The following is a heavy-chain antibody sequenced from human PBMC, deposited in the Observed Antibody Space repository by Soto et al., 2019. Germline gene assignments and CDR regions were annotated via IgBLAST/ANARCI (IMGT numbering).Heavy chain of an antibody. V-gene: IGHV3-30*18. CDR2: ISFDGSSE. CDR3: GKSHDSGSHWLGY. J-gene: IGHJ4*02. CDR1: GFTFSSFG. D-gene: IGHD5-12*01. Sequence: QVHLVESGGGVVQPGRSLRLSCAASGFTFSSFGMHWVRQAPGKGLEWVTFISFDGSSENYADSVKGRFTISRDQTKNTLYLQLNSLIPEDTALYYCGKSHDSGSHWLGYWGQGTLVTASS.